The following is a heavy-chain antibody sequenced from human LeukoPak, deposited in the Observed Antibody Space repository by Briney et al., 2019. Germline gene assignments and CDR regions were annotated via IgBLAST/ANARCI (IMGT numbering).Heavy chain of an antibody. CDR1: GYTFTSYA. V-gene: IGHV7-4-1*02. Sequence: GASVKVSCKASGYTFTSYAMNWVRQAPGQGLEWMGWINTNTGNPTYAQGFTGRFVFSLDTSVSTAYLQISSLKADDTAVYYCARNPTGIYSGYDYGWFDPWGQGTLVTASS. CDR2: INTNTGNP. J-gene: IGHJ5*02. CDR3: ARNPTGIYSGYDYGWFDP. D-gene: IGHD5-12*01.